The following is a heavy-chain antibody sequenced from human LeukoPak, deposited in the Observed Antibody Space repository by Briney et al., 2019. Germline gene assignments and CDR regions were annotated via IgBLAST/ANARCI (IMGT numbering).Heavy chain of an antibody. CDR1: GGSISSYY. CDR3: AGIYTYYYYYYMDV. Sequence: SETLSLTCTVSGGSISSYYWSWIRQPPGKGLEWIGYIHYSGSTNYNPSLKSRVTISVDTSKNRFSLKLSSVTAADTAVYYCAGIYTYYYYYYMDVWGKGTTVTISS. CDR2: IHYSGST. V-gene: IGHV4-59*01. D-gene: IGHD2-2*02. J-gene: IGHJ6*03.